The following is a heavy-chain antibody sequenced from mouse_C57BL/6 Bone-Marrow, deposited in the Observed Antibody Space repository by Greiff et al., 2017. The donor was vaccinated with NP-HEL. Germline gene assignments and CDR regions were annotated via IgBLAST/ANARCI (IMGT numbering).Heavy chain of an antibody. CDR2: IDPSDSYT. V-gene: IGHV1-59*01. D-gene: IGHD2-14*01. CDR1: GYTFTSYW. J-gene: IGHJ4*01. Sequence: VQLQQPGAELVRPGTSVKLSCKASGYTFTSYWMHWVKQRPGQGLEWIGVIDPSDSYTNYNQKFKGKATLTVDTSSSTAYMQLSSLTSEDSAVYYCARHRLYAMDYWGQGTSVTVSS. CDR3: ARHRLYAMDY.